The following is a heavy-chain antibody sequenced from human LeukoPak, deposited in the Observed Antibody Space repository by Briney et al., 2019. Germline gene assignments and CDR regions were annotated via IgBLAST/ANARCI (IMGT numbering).Heavy chain of an antibody. CDR1: GGSFSGYY. D-gene: IGHD3-22*01. CDR2: INHSGST. Sequence: SETLSLTCAVYGGSFSGYYWSWIRQPPGKGLEWIGEINHSGSTNYNPSLKSRVTISVDTSKNQFSLKLSSVTAADTAVYYCARLFPDSSGYYVGLDYWGQGTLVTVSS. J-gene: IGHJ4*02. V-gene: IGHV4-34*01. CDR3: ARLFPDSSGYYVGLDY.